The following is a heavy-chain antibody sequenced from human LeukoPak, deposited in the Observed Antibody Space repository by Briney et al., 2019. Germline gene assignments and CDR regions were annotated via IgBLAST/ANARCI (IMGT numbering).Heavy chain of an antibody. CDR1: GFTFSSYG. J-gene: IGHJ4*02. Sequence: PGRSLRLSCAASGFTFSSYGMHWVRQAPGKGLEWVVVMWYDGSNKYYADSVKGRFTISRDNSKNTLYLQMNSLRAEDTAVYYCAKDPNYGSGSYYGYWGQGTLVTVSS. D-gene: IGHD3-10*01. V-gene: IGHV3-33*06. CDR3: AKDPNYGSGSYYGY. CDR2: MWYDGSNK.